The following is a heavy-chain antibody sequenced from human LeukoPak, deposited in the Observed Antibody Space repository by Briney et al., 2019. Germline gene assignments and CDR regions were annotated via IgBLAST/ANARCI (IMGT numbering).Heavy chain of an antibody. D-gene: IGHD3-22*01. Sequence: SETLSLTCTVSGGSISSSSYYWGWIRQPPGKGLEWIGSISYSGSTYYNLSLKSRVTISVDTSKNQFSLKLSSVTAADTAVYYCARHLSSGYYHWGQGTLVTVSS. J-gene: IGHJ4*02. V-gene: IGHV4-39*01. CDR3: ARHLSSGYYH. CDR1: GGSISSSSYY. CDR2: ISYSGST.